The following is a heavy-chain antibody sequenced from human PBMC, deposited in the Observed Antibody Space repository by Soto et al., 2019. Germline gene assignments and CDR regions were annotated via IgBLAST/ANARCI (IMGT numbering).Heavy chain of an antibody. CDR2: IYYSGST. CDR1: GGSISSSSYY. J-gene: IGHJ4*02. CDR3: ASRGYCSSSWCYARRFVH. Sequence: PSETLSLTCTVSGGSISSSSYYWGWIRQPPGKGLEWIGSIYYSGSTYYNPSLKSRVTISVDTSKNQFSLKLSSVTAADTAVYYCASRGYCSSSWCYARRFVHSGQG. V-gene: IGHV4-39*01. D-gene: IGHD2-2*01.